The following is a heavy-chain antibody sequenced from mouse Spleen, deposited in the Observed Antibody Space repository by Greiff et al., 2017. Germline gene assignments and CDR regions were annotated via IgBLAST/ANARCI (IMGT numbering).Heavy chain of an antibody. CDR1: GYTFTSYW. Sequence: QVQLQQPGAELVKPGASVKLSCTASGYTFTSYWITWVKQSPGQGLEWIGDIYPGSGSTNYNEKFKSKATLTVDTSSSTAYMQLSSLTSEDSAVYYGARRNYGNGDYWGQGTTLTVSS. D-gene: IGHD2-1*01. CDR2: IYPGSGST. V-gene: IGHV1-55*01. CDR3: ARRNYGNGDY. J-gene: IGHJ2*01.